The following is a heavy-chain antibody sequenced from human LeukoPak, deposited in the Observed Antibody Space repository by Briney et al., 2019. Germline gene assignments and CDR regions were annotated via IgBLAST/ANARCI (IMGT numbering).Heavy chain of an antibody. Sequence: PSQTLSLTCTVSGGSISSGGYYWSWVRQHPGKGLEWIGYIYYSGSTYYNPSLKSRVTISVDTSKNQFSPKLSSVTAADTAVYYCARDTGITMVRGAFDIWGQGTMVTVSS. D-gene: IGHD3-10*01. CDR2: IYYSGST. CDR3: ARDTGITMVRGAFDI. CDR1: GGSISSGGYY. J-gene: IGHJ3*02. V-gene: IGHV4-31*03.